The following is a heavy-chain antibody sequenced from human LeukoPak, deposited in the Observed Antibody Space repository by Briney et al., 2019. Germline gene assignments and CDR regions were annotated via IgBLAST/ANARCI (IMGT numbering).Heavy chain of an antibody. Sequence: GGSLRLSCAASGFTFSSYAMTWVRQAPGKGLEWVTTISSSGGSTYYADSVKGRFTISRDNSKNTLYLQMNSLRAEDTAIYYCATHKRVEPTTIFDYWGRGALVTVSS. V-gene: IGHV3-23*01. CDR2: ISSSGGST. J-gene: IGHJ4*02. D-gene: IGHD1-26*01. CDR1: GFTFSSYA. CDR3: ATHKRVEPTTIFDY.